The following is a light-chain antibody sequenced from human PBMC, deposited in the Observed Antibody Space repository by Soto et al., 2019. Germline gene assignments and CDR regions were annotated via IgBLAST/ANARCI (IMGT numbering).Light chain of an antibody. CDR3: AAWDDSLNGQV. CDR1: SSNIGNND. J-gene: IGLJ2*01. CDR2: YDD. Sequence: QSVLTQPPSVSGAPRQRVTISCSGSSSNIGNNDVNWYQQLPGKAPKLLIYYDDLLPSGVSDRFSGSKSGTSASLAISGLQSEDGADYYCAAWDDSLNGQVFGGGTKVTVL. V-gene: IGLV1-36*01.